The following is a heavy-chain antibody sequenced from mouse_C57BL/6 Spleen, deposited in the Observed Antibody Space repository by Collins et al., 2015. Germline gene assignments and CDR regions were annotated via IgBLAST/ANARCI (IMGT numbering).Heavy chain of an antibody. Sequence: EVLLQQSGPELVKPGASVKIPCKASGYTFTDYNMDWVKQSHGKSLEWIGDINPNNGGTIYNQKFKGKATLTVDKSSSTAYMELRSLTSEDTAVYYCARRGGIYGYDSAWFAYWGQGTLVTVSA. V-gene: IGHV1-18*01. CDR2: INPNNGGT. D-gene: IGHD2-2*01. CDR1: GYTFTDYN. J-gene: IGHJ3*01. CDR3: ARRGGIYGYDSAWFAY.